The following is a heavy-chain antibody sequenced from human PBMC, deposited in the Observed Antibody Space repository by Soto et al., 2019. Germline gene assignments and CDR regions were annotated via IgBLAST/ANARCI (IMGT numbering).Heavy chain of an antibody. J-gene: IGHJ6*02. CDR2: IWYDGINK. D-gene: IGHD4-17*01. Sequence: GGSLRLSCAASGFTFSSYGMHWVRQAPGKGLEWVAVIWYDGINKYYADSVKGRFTISRDNSKNTLYLQMNSLRAEDTAVYYCARDELRWDGMDVWGQGTTVTVSS. V-gene: IGHV3-33*01. CDR1: GFTFSSYG. CDR3: ARDELRWDGMDV.